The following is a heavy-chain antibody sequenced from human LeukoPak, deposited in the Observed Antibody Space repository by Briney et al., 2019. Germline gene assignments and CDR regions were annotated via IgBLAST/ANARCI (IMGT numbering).Heavy chain of an antibody. J-gene: IGHJ1*01. CDR3: ARGLRDYDSWTGSEYFQH. V-gene: IGHV1-18*01. D-gene: IGHD3-3*01. CDR2: ISAYNGNT. Sequence: ASVKVSCKASGYTFTSYGISWVRQAPGQGLEWMGWISAYNGNTNYAQKLQGRVTMTTDTSTSTAYMELRSLRSDDTAVYYCARGLRDYDSWTGSEYFQHWGQGTLVTVSS. CDR1: GYTFTSYG.